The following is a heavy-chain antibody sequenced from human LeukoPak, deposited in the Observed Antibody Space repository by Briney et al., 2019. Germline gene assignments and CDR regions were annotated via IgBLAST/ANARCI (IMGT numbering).Heavy chain of an antibody. CDR1: GFSFSSYA. J-gene: IGHJ4*02. CDR2: ISGSGSST. V-gene: IGHV3-23*01. D-gene: IGHD3-3*01. CDR3: AKRSAWNFDY. Sequence: PGGSLRLSCAASGFSFSSYAMRWVRQAPGKGLEWVSGISGSGSSTYYADSVKGRFTISRDNSKNTLYLQMNSLRAEDTAVYYCAKRSAWNFDYGGKEPLDTVPS.